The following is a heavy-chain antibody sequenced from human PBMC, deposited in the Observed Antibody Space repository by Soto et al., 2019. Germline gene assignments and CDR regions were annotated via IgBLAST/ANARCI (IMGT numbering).Heavy chain of an antibody. D-gene: IGHD6-19*01. CDR1: GFTFSRYA. J-gene: IGHJ4*02. CDR3: ARRGGSTGWGDFDS. V-gene: IGHV3-23*01. Sequence: EVQLWESGGGLVQPGGSLRLSCAASGFTFSRYAMNWVRQAPGKGLEWVSSISYSDHSTYYADSVKGRFTISRDNSKDTLYLQRNNLRAEATAVYYCARRGGSTGWGDFDSWGQGTLVSVSS. CDR2: ISYSDHST.